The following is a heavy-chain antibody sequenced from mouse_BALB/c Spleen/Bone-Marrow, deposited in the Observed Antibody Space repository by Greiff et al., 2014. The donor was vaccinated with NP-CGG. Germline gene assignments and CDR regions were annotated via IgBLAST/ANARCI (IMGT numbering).Heavy chain of an antibody. CDR2: INPSNGRT. D-gene: IGHD2-3*01. Sequence: QVQLQQPGAELVKPGASVRLSCKASGYSFTTYWIHWVKQRPGQGLEWIGEINPSNGRTNYNEKFKSKATLTVDKSSSTAYMQLSSLTSEDSAVYYCERYDGPAWFAYWGQGTLVTVSA. CDR1: GYSFTTYW. CDR3: ERYDGPAWFAY. J-gene: IGHJ3*01. V-gene: IGHV1S81*02.